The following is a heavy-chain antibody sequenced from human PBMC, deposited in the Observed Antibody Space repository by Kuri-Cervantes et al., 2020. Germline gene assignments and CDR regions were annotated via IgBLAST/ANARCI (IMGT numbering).Heavy chain of an antibody. J-gene: IGHJ6*02. V-gene: IGHV3-33*05. D-gene: IGHD2-15*01. CDR1: GFTFSSYG. CDR3: AKIPAAPPLYYYYGMDV. Sequence: GESLKISCAASGFTFSSYGMHWVRQAPGKGLEWVAVISYDGSNKYYADSVKGRFTISRDNSKNTLYLQMNSLRAEDTAVYYCAKIPAAPPLYYYYGMDVWGQGTTVTVSS. CDR2: ISYDGSNK.